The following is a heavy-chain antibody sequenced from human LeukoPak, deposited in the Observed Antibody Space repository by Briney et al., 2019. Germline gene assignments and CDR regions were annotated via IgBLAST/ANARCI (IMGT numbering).Heavy chain of an antibody. CDR1: GGSISDYY. Sequence: SETLSLTCTVSGGSISDYYWSWIRQPPGKGLEWIEYIYYSGSTNYNPSLKSRVTISVDTSKNQFSLKLTSVTAADTAVYYCARLRNYCDYWGQGTLVTVSS. J-gene: IGHJ4*02. CDR2: IYYSGST. D-gene: IGHD4-17*01. CDR3: ARLRNYCDY. V-gene: IGHV4-59*01.